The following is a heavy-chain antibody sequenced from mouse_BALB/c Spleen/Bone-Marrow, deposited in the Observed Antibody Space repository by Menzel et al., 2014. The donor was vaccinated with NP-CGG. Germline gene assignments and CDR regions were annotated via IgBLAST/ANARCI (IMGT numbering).Heavy chain of an antibody. CDR2: INPRTGYT. D-gene: IGHD1-2*01. V-gene: IGHV1-7*01. CDR1: GYTFTSYW. CDR3: ARAPLLRLRNYFDY. Sequence: VKLMESGAELAKPGASVKMSCKASGYTFTSYWMHWVKQRPGQGLEWIGYINPRTGYTEYNQKFKDKATLTADKSSSTAYMQLSSLTSGDSAVYYCARAPLLRLRNYFDYWGQGTTLTVSS. J-gene: IGHJ2*01.